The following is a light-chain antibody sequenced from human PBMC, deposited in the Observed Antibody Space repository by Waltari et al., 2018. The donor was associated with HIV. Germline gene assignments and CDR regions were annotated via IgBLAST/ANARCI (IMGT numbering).Light chain of an antibody. CDR2: QDS. J-gene: IGLJ2*01. V-gene: IGLV3-1*01. Sequence: SYELTQPPSVSVSPGQTASIPCSGDKLGDKYACWYQQKPGQSPVLVIYQDSKRPSGIPERFSGSNSGNTATLTISGTQAMDEADYYCQAWDSSTASGVVFGGGTKLTVL. CDR3: QAWDSSTASGVV. CDR1: KLGDKY.